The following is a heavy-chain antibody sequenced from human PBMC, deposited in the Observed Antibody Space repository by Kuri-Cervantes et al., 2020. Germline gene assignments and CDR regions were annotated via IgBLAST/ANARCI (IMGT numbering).Heavy chain of an antibody. CDR2: IKQDGSEK. V-gene: IGHV3-7*03. CDR3: ARGPGWFANYYYYGMDV. Sequence: GESLKISCAASGFTFSSYWMSWVRQAPGKGLEWVANIKQDGSEKYYVDSVKGRFTISRDNAKNSLYLQMNSLKTEDTAVYYCARGPGWFANYYYYGMDVWGQGTTVTVSS. D-gene: IGHD3-10*01. CDR1: GFTFSSYW. J-gene: IGHJ6*02.